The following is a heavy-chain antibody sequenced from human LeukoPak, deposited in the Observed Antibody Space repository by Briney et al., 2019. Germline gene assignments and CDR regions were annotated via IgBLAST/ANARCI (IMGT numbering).Heavy chain of an antibody. Sequence: PGGSLRLSCAASGFIFSTYAMSWVRQAPGKGLEWVSAISGSANNTYYADSVKGRFTVSRDNSKNTLYLQMNSLRAEDTAEYYCARVRNYGGNARYFDYWGQGALVTVSS. CDR1: GFIFSTYA. J-gene: IGHJ4*02. D-gene: IGHD4-23*01. CDR3: ARVRNYGGNARYFDY. CDR2: ISGSANNT. V-gene: IGHV3-23*01.